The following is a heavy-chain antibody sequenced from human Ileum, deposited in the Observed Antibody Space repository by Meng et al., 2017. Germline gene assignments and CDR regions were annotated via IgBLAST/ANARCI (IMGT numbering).Heavy chain of an antibody. CDR1: GFTFSSYT. CDR3: AKAGSISWYNY. Sequence: EVLLVESWGVLAPPCWSLRLSSAASGFTFSSYTMCWVRQARGKGLEWVSDINASGRHTYYADSVKGRFTISRDNSQNTMYLQLNSLRAEDTALFYCAKAGSISWYNYWGQGTLVTVSS. V-gene: IGHV3-23*04. CDR2: INASGRHT. D-gene: IGHD2-2*01. J-gene: IGHJ4*02.